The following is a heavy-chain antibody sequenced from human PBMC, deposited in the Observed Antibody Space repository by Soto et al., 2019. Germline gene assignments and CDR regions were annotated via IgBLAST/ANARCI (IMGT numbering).Heavy chain of an antibody. CDR1: GFTFSSYS. J-gene: IGHJ6*04. D-gene: IGHD3-9*01. CDR2: ISSSSSTI. CDR3: ARYVLRYFDWPDPKDV. Sequence: GGSLRLSCAASGFTFSSYSMNWVRQAPGKGLEWVSYISSSSSTIYYADSVKGRFTISRDNAKNSLYLQMNSLRAEDTAVYYCARYVLRYFDWPDPKDVWGKGTTVTVSS. V-gene: IGHV3-48*01.